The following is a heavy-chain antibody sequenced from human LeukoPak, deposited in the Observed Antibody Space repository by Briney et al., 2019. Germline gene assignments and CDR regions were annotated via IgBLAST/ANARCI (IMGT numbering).Heavy chain of an antibody. V-gene: IGHV4-61*02. CDR2: IETSGSI. D-gene: IGHD3-22*01. CDR1: GGSIRSGSYY. CDR3: ARASRDSSGYYYGFDS. J-gene: IGHJ4*02. Sequence: SETLSLTCNVSGGSIRSGSYYWRWLRQPAGKGLEWIGRIETSGSINYNPSLKSRVTISVDTSKNQFSLNLSSVTAADTAVYYCARASRDSSGYYYGFDSWGQGTLVTVSS.